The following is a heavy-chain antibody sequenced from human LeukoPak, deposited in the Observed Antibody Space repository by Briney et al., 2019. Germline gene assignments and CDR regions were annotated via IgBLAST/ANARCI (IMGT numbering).Heavy chain of an antibody. V-gene: IGHV4-59*08. J-gene: IGHJ4*02. CDR2: IYYSGST. Sequence: PSETLSLTCTVSGGSISRYYWTWIRQPPGKGLEWIGYIYYSGSTNYNPSPKSRVTISVDTSKNQFSLKLSSVTAADTAVYYCARRSGDSSGYLLWGQGTLVTVSS. CDR3: ARRSGDSSGYLL. D-gene: IGHD3-22*01. CDR1: GGSISRYY.